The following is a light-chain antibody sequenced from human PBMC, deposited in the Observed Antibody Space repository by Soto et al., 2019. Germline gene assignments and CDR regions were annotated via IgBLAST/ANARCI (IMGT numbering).Light chain of an antibody. V-gene: IGLV2-8*01. Sequence: QSALTQPPSASGSPGQSVAISCTGTSSDVGGYNYVSWYQQHPGKAPKLMIYEVNKRPSGVPDRFSGSKSGNTASLTVSGLQAEDDADDDCSSYAGSSNVFGTGTKV. J-gene: IGLJ1*01. CDR3: SSYAGSSNV. CDR1: SSDVGGYNY. CDR2: EVN.